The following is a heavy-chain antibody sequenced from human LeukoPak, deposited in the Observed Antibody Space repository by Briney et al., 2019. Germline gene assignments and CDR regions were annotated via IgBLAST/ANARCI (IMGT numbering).Heavy chain of an antibody. J-gene: IGHJ6*02. Sequence: GASVKVSCTASGYTFTSYGISWVRQAPGQGLEWMGWIRAYNGNTNYAQKLQCRVTMTTDTSPSRAYMELRSLRSDDTAVYYCARGGRQQLVREVYYYYYGMDVWGQGTTVTVSS. D-gene: IGHD6-13*01. CDR2: IRAYNGNT. CDR3: ARGGRQQLVREVYYYYYGMDV. CDR1: GYTFTSYG. V-gene: IGHV1-18*01.